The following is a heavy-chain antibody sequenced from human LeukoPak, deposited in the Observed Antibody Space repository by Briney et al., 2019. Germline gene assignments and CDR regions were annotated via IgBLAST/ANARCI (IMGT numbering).Heavy chain of an antibody. J-gene: IGHJ6*02. V-gene: IGHV3-53*04. CDR2: VYSAGGT. Sequence: GGSLRLSCAASGFTVNSNYMTWVRQAPGKGLEWVSLVYSAGGTYYTDSVKGRFTISRHSSKNTLYLQMNSLRGEDTAVYYCARFLGRITISGVVPYGMDVWGQGTTVTVSS. D-gene: IGHD3-3*01. CDR1: GFTVNSNY. CDR3: ARFLGRITISGVVPYGMDV.